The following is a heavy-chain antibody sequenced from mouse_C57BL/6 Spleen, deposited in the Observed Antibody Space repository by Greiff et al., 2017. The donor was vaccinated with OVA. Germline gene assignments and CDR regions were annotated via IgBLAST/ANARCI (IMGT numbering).Heavy chain of an antibody. J-gene: IGHJ3*01. V-gene: IGHV3-6*01. CDR2: ISYDGSN. CDR3: ARDSAWFAY. Sequence: ESGPGLVKPSQSLSLTCSVSGFSITSGYYWNWIRQFPGNKLEGMGYISYDGSNNYNPSLKNRISITRDTSKNQLFLKLNSVTTEDTATYYWARDSAWFAYWGQGTLVTVSA. CDR1: GFSITSGYY.